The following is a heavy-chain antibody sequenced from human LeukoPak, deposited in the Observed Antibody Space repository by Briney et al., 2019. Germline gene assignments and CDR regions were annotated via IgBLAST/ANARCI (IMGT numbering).Heavy chain of an antibody. CDR1: GGSISSGGYY. CDR2: IYYSGST. Sequence: PSETLSLTCTVSGGSISSGGYYWSWIRQHPGKGLEWVGYIYYSGSTYYNPSLKSRVTISVDTSKNQFSLKLSSVTAADTAVYYCATRTTAPTGQMATMPGWGDKYYYGMDVWGQGTTVTVSS. CDR3: ATRTTAPTGQMATMPGWGDKYYYGMDV. J-gene: IGHJ6*02. V-gene: IGHV4-31*03. D-gene: IGHD5-24*01.